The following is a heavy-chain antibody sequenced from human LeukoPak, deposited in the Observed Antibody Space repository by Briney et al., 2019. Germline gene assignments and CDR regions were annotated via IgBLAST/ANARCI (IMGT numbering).Heavy chain of an antibody. CDR1: GFTFDDYA. V-gene: IGHV3-9*01. CDR3: AKAYCSGGSCRVSDAFDI. J-gene: IGHJ3*02. Sequence: PGGSLRLSCAASGFTFDDYAMHWVRQAPGKGLEWVSGISWNSGSIGYADSVKGRFTISRDNAKNSLYLQMNSLRAEDTALYYCAKAYCSGGSCRVSDAFDIWGQGTMVTVSS. CDR2: ISWNSGSI. D-gene: IGHD2-15*01.